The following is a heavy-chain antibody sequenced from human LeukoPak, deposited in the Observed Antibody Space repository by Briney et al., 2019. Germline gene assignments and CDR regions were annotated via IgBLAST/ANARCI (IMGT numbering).Heavy chain of an antibody. V-gene: IGHV3-23*01. J-gene: IGHJ3*02. CDR1: GFTFSSYA. CDR2: ISGSGGST. Sequence: GGSLRLSCAASGFTFSSYAMSWVRQAPGKGLEWVSAISGSGGSTYYADSVKGRFTISRDNSKNTLYLQTNSLRAEDTAVYYCAKGFEYSSSPDAFDIWGQGTMVTVSS. D-gene: IGHD6-6*01. CDR3: AKGFEYSSSPDAFDI.